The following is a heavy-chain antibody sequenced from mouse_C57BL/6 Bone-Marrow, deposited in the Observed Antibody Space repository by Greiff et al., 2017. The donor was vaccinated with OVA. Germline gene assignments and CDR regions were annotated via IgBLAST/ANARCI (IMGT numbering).Heavy chain of an antibody. Sequence: VQRVESGPELVKPGASVKISCKASGYAFSSSWMNWVKQRPGKGLEWIGRIYPGDGDTNYNGKFKGKATLTADKSSSTAYMQLSSLTSEDSAVYFCARGDGSSPYYAMDYWGQGTSVTVSS. CDR2: IYPGDGDT. D-gene: IGHD1-1*01. CDR1: GYAFSSSW. J-gene: IGHJ4*01. CDR3: ARGDGSSPYYAMDY. V-gene: IGHV1-82*01.